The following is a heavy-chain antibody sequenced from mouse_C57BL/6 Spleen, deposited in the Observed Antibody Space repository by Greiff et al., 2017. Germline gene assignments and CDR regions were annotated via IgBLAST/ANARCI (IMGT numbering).Heavy chain of an antibody. V-gene: IGHV1-82*01. CDR1: GYAFSSSW. Sequence: QVQLKQSGPELVKPGASVKISCKASGYAFSSSWMNWVKQRPGKGLEWIGRIYPGDGDTNYNGKFKGKATLTADKSSSTAYMQLSSLTSEDSAVYFCARSTVGGYFDVWGTGTTVTVSS. J-gene: IGHJ1*03. CDR2: IYPGDGDT. CDR3: ARSTVGGYFDV. D-gene: IGHD1-1*01.